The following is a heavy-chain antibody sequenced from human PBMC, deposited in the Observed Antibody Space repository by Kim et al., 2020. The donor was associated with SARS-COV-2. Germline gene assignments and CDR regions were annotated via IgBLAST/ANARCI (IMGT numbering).Heavy chain of an antibody. J-gene: IGHJ3*02. CDR2: IYYSGST. D-gene: IGHD2-2*01. CDR1: GGSISSGGYY. Sequence: SETLSLTCTVSGGSISSGGYYWSWIRQHPGKGLEWIGYIYYSGSTYYNPSLKSRVTISVDTSKNQFSLKLSSVTAADTAVYYCARENVRNQLLSCAFDIWGQGTMVTVSS. V-gene: IGHV4-31*03. CDR3: ARENVRNQLLSCAFDI.